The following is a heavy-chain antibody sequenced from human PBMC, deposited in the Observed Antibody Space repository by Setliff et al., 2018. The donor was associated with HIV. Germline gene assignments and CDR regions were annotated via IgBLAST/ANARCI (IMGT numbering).Heavy chain of an antibody. J-gene: IGHJ4*02. CDR3: ARLKLSGVIDY. CDR1: GGSISSGSHY. D-gene: IGHD2-8*01. Sequence: SETLSLTCTVSGGSISSGSHYWSWIRQPAGKGLEWIGLIYTSGSAYYNPSLKSRVTISVDTSKNQLSLKLSSVTAADTAVYYCARLKLSGVIDYWGQGTLVTVSS. V-gene: IGHV4-61*02. CDR2: IYTSGSA.